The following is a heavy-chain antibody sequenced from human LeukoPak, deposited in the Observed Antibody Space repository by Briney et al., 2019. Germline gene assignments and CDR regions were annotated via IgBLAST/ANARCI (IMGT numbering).Heavy chain of an antibody. CDR2: ISAYNGNT. J-gene: IGHJ4*02. CDR1: GYTFTSYD. V-gene: IGHV1-18*01. Sequence: ASVKVSCKASGYTFTSYDINWVRQATGQGLEWMGWISAYNGNTNYAQKLQGRVTMTTDTSTSTAYMELRSLRSDDTAVYYCARDARITMVRGVLFSPDYWGQGTLVTVSS. D-gene: IGHD3-10*01. CDR3: ARDARITMVRGVLFSPDY.